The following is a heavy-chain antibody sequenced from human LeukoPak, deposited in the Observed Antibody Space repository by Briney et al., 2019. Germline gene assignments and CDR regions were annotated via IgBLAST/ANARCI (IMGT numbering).Heavy chain of an antibody. CDR1: GGSIISSSHY. D-gene: IGHD6-13*01. CDR2: IYYNGGT. V-gene: IGHV4-39*01. Sequence: SETLSLTCTVPGGSIISSSHYWAWIRQPPGKGLEWIGSIYYNGGTFYSPSLKSRASISVDTSKNQFSLKLSSVTAADTSVYFCAREEASAADYWGQGTLVTVSS. CDR3: AREEASAADY. J-gene: IGHJ4*02.